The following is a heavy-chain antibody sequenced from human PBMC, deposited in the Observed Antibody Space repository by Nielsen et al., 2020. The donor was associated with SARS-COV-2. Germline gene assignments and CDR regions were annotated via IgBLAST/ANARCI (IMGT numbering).Heavy chain of an antibody. Sequence: GESLKISCAASGFTFSDYYMSWIRQAPGKGLEWVSYISSSSSYTNYADSVKGRFTISRDNAKNSLYLQMNSLRAEDTAVYYCARAAQASGSYYLLFDYWGQGTLVTVSS. CDR1: GFTFSDYY. CDR2: ISSSSSYT. J-gene: IGHJ4*02. D-gene: IGHD3-10*01. V-gene: IGHV3-11*05. CDR3: ARAAQASGSYYLLFDY.